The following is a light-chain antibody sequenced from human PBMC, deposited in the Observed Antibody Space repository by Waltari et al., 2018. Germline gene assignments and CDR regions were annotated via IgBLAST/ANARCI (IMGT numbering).Light chain of an antibody. J-gene: IGKJ4*01. CDR2: STY. CDR3: QQYDGIVVT. V-gene: IGKV3-20*01. CDR1: QTVSTIA. Sequence: IVLTQSPGTLSLSPGDRATLSCRASQTVSTIALSWYQQKPGQAPRILIYSTYNRATGIPYRFSGSGSGTDVTLTINRLAPEDFAMYYCQQYDGIVVTFGGGTKVEI.